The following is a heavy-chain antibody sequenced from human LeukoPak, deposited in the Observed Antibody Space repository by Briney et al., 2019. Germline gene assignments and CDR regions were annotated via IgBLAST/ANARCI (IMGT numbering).Heavy chain of an antibody. J-gene: IGHJ3*02. Sequence: GASVKVSCKASGYTFTSYGISWVRQAPGQGLEWMGWMNPNSGNTGYAQKFQGRVTLTRDMSTSTDYMELSSLRSEDTAVYYCARGVSGSFGASFDIWGQGTMVTVSS. V-gene: IGHV1-8*02. CDR1: GYTFTSYG. CDR2: MNPNSGNT. CDR3: ARGVSGSFGASFDI. D-gene: IGHD1-26*01.